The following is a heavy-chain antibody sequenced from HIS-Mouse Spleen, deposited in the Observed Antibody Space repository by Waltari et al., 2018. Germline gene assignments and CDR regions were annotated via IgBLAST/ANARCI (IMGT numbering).Heavy chain of an antibody. V-gene: IGHV4-30-2*01. CDR3: ARARTGTTFDY. J-gene: IGHJ4*02. Sequence: QLQLQESGSGLVKPSQTLSLTCAVSGGSISSGGYSWTGIRQPPGKGLEWIGYIYHSGSTYYNPSLKSRVTISVDRSKNQFSLKLSSVTAADTAVYYCARARTGTTFDYWGQGTLVTVSS. D-gene: IGHD1-1*01. CDR2: IYHSGST. CDR1: GGSISSGGYS.